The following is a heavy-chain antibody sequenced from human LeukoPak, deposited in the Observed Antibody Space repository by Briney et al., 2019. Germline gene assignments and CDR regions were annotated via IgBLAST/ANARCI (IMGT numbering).Heavy chain of an antibody. D-gene: IGHD4-17*01. Sequence: GGSLRLSCAASGFTFSSYSMNWVRQAPGKGLEWISVIYSGGTTYYADSVKGRFSISRDNSKNTLYLQMNSLRVEDSAVYYCARDLVGTVTTSMGYFQHWGQGTLVSVSS. CDR3: ARDLVGTVTTSMGYFQH. CDR1: GFTFSSYS. CDR2: IYSGGTT. J-gene: IGHJ1*01. V-gene: IGHV3-53*01.